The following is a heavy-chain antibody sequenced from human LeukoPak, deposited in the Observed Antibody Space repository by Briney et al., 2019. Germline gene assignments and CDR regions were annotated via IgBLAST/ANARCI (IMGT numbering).Heavy chain of an antibody. V-gene: IGHV3-23*01. CDR3: ARVFSTSGRGYDYMDV. CDR2: ISGSGGGT. J-gene: IGHJ6*03. D-gene: IGHD6-6*01. Sequence: GGSLRLSCAASGFTFSSYAMTWVRQAPGKGLEWVSGISGSGGGTYYTDSVKGRFTISRDNSKNTLYLQMNSLRVEDTAVYYCARVFSTSGRGYDYMDVWGKGTSVIISS. CDR1: GFTFSSYA.